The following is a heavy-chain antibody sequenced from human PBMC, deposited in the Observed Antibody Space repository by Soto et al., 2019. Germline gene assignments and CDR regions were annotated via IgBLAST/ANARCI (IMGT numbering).Heavy chain of an antibody. CDR2: IGPESGAT. Sequence: GASVKVSCKTSGYTFTGHYIHWVRQAPEQGPEWMGEIGPESGATRYAQKFRGRVTMTRDTSITTVYMELNNLSPDDTAVYYCGRGRSGQIVVFYWGQGTPVTVSS. CDR3: GRGRSGQIVVFY. D-gene: IGHD1-26*01. J-gene: IGHJ4*02. V-gene: IGHV1-2*02. CDR1: GYTFTGHY.